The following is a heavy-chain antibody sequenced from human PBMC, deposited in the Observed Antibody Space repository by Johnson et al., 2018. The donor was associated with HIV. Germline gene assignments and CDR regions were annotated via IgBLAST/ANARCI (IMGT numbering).Heavy chain of an antibody. V-gene: IGHV3-30*14. D-gene: IGHD3-10*01. Sequence: VQLVESGGGVVQPGRSLRLSCAASGFTFSSYAMHWVRQAPGKGLEWVAVISYDGSNKYSADSVKGRFTISHDNSKNTLYLQMNSLRAEDTAVYYCARDSARTYYYGSGSPPSAFDIWGQGTMVTVSS. J-gene: IGHJ3*02. CDR2: ISYDGSNK. CDR1: GFTFSSYA. CDR3: ARDSARTYYYGSGSPPSAFDI.